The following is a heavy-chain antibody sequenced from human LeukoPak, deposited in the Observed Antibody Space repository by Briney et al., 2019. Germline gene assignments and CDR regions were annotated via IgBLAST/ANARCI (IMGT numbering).Heavy chain of an antibody. Sequence: AGGSLRLSCAASGFTFSTYTMYWVRHPPGKRLEWVSIIGSSGGGTHYADSVKGRFTISRDNSKNAPYLQMNSLRVEDTAVYYCAIDPNWGTHSWGQGVLVTVSS. V-gene: IGHV3-23*01. CDR1: GFTFSTYT. CDR3: AIDPNWGTHS. CDR2: IGSSGGGT. J-gene: IGHJ4*02. D-gene: IGHD7-27*01.